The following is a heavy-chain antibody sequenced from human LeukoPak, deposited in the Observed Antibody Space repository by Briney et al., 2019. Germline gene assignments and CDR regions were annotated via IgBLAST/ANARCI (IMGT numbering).Heavy chain of an antibody. J-gene: IGHJ6*03. CDR2: IYPGDSDT. D-gene: IGHD3-3*01. Sequence: GESLKISCKGSGYSFTSYWIGWVRQMPGKGLEWMGIIYPGDSDTRYSPSFQGQVTISADKSISTAYLQWSSLKASDTAMYYCARHGEYDFWSGYNTYYYYYMDVWGKGTTVTVSS. V-gene: IGHV5-51*01. CDR1: GYSFTSYW. CDR3: ARHGEYDFWSGYNTYYYYYMDV.